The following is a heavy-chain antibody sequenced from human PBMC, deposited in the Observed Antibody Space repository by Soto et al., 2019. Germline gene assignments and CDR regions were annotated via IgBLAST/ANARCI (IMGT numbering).Heavy chain of an antibody. D-gene: IGHD3-16*01. CDR3: AREMGACSDSSCYPGPYDS. CDR1: GVTFTSYS. V-gene: IGHV3-48*02. CDR2: ITSKSTTI. J-gene: IGHJ5*02. Sequence: GVFLSLSCAASGVTFTSYSMNWVRQAPGQGLEWVSYITSKSTTIKYADSVKGRFAVSRDNAKNSLYLQLNSLRDEDTAVYYCAREMGACSDSSCYPGPYDSWGQGTLVTVSS.